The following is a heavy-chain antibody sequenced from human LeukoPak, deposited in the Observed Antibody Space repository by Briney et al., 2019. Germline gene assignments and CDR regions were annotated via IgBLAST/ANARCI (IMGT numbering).Heavy chain of an antibody. CDR3: ARTSGTPTAYYFDS. D-gene: IGHD3-10*01. CDR2: TFKSGTT. J-gene: IGHJ4*02. Sequence: PSETLSLTCTVSGASISSSSWSWIRQPPGKGLEWIAYTFKSGTTNYNPSLKRRVTISVDTSKNQFSLQLSSVTAADTALYYCARTSGTPTAYYFDSWGQGTLVTVSS. CDR1: GASISSSS. V-gene: IGHV4-59*01.